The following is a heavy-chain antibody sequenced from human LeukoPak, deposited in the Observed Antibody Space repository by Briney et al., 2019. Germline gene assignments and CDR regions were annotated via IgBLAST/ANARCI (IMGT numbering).Heavy chain of an antibody. Sequence: GGSLRLSCAASGFVFSSYTMNWVRQAPGPGLGWVSSISSTGSYIYYADSVKGRFTISRDNGTDSVYLQMNSLRADDTAVYYCARAYSVVRGVLGYWGPGTLVTVSS. CDR1: GFVFSSYT. CDR2: ISSTGSYI. J-gene: IGHJ4*02. CDR3: ARAYSVVRGVLGY. V-gene: IGHV3-21*01. D-gene: IGHD3-10*01.